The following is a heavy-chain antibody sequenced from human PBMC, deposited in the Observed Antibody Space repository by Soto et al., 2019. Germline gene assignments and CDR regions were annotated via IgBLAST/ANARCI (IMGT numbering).Heavy chain of an antibody. D-gene: IGHD4-17*01. V-gene: IGHV3-21*01. Sequence: EVQLVESGGGLVKPGGSLRLSCAASGFTFSSYSMNWVRQAPGKGLEWVSPISSSSSYIYYADSVKGRFTISRDNAKNSLYLQMNSLRAEDTAVYYCARAPATVTTDYYYYGMDVWGQGTTVTVSS. CDR3: ARAPATVTTDYYYYGMDV. J-gene: IGHJ6*02. CDR1: GFTFSSYS. CDR2: ISSSSSYI.